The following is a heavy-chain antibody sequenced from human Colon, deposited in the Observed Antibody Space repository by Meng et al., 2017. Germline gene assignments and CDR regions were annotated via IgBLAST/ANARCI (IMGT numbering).Heavy chain of an antibody. V-gene: IGHV1-2*06. D-gene: IGHD4-23*01. J-gene: IGHJ4*02. CDR2: INPNSGGT. CDR1: GYTFTGYY. Sequence: QGPVVQAGAEVKKPGASVKVSCKASGYTFTGYYMHWVRQAPGQGLEWMGRINPNSGGTNYAQKFQGRVTMTRDTSISTAYMELSRLRSDDTAVYYCARENGGSDDYGGNFDYWGQGTLVTVSS. CDR3: ARENGGSDDYGGNFDY.